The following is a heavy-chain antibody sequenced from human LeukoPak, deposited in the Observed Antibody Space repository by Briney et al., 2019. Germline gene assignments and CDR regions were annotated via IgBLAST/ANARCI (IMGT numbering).Heavy chain of an antibody. CDR1: GGSSSGFD. CDR2: INNSGSP. CDR3: ARLITMVRGVIMASYNLFDP. D-gene: IGHD3-10*01. Sequence: SETLSLTCAVSGGSSSGFDWSWIRQPPGQGLEWIGEINNSGSPNSNPTPKSRVPISVDTSKNQCSLKLSSVTAADTAVYYCARLITMVRGVIMASYNLFDPWGQGTLVTVSS. V-gene: IGHV4-34*01. J-gene: IGHJ5*02.